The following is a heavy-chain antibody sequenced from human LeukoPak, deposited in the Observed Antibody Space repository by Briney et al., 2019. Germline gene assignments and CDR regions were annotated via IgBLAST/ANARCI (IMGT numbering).Heavy chain of an antibody. V-gene: IGHV3-74*01. J-gene: IGHJ4*02. CDR3: SRDLPRSGD. Sequence: GGSLRLSCAAPGFTFSSSWMHWVRQAPGRGLVWLSHINPDGSTTNYADSVKGRFTISRDNAKNTLYLQMNSPRAEDTAVYYCSRDLPRSGDCGQGTLVTVSS. CDR1: GFTFSSSW. CDR2: INPDGSTT. D-gene: IGHD1-26*01.